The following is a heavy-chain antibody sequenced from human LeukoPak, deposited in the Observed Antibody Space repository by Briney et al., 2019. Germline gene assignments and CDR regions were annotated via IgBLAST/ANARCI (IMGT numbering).Heavy chain of an antibody. CDR1: GYTFTSYD. V-gene: IGHV1-8*03. J-gene: IGHJ6*03. CDR3: ARAPRYCSSTSCSTYYYYYMDV. CDR2: MNPNSGNT. Sequence: ASVKVSCKAFGYTFTSYDINWVRQATGQGLEWMGWMNPNSGNTGYAQKFQGRVTITRNTSISTAYMELSSLRSEDTAVYYCARAPRYCSSTSCSTYYYYYMDVWGKGTTVTVSS. D-gene: IGHD2-2*01.